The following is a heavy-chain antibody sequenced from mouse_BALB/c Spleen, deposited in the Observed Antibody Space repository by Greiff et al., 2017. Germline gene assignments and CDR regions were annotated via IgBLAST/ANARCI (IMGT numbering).Heavy chain of an antibody. CDR3: ARGSTRITAWFAY. V-gene: IGHV1-54*01. CDR1: GYAFTNYL. J-gene: IGHJ3*01. CDR2: INPGSGGT. Sequence: QVQLQQSGAELVRPGTSVKVSCKASGYAFTNYLIEWVKQRPGQGLEWIGVINPGSGGTNYNEKFKGKATLTADKSSSTAYMQLSSLTSDDSAVYFCARGSTRITAWFAYWGQGTLVTVSA. D-gene: IGHD2-4*01.